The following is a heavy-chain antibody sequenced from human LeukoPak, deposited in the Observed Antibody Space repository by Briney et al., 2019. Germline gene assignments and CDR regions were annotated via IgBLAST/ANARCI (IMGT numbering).Heavy chain of an antibody. J-gene: IGHJ5*02. CDR3: ARETIQEWFDP. Sequence: ASVKVSCKASGYTFTSFDINWVRQATGQGLEWMGWMNPNSGNANSAQKFQGRITMTRDTSIDTAYMELSSLRSEDTAVYYCARETIQEWFDPWGQGTLVTVSS. CDR2: MNPNSGNA. V-gene: IGHV1-8*01. D-gene: IGHD1-1*01. CDR1: GYTFTSFD.